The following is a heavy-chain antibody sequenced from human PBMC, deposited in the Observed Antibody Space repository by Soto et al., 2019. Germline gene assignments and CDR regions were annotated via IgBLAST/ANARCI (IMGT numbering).Heavy chain of an antibody. V-gene: IGHV1-8*01. CDR1: GYTFTRYD. Sequence: QVQLVQSGAEVKKPGASVKVSCKASGYTFTRYDINWVRQATGQGLEWMGWMNPNSGNTGYAQKFQGRVTMTRNTSISTAYMELSSLRSEDTAVYYCARGKSWDALVPAAYNYYYYYGMDVW. J-gene: IGHJ6*01. CDR2: MNPNSGNT. CDR3: ARGKSWDALVPAAYNYYYYYGMDV. D-gene: IGHD2-2*01.